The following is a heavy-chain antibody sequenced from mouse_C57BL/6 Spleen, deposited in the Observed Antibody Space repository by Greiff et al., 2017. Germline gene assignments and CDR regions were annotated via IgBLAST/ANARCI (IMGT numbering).Heavy chain of an antibody. V-gene: IGHV1-55*01. Sequence: QVQLQQPGAELVKPGASVKMSCKASGYTFTSYWITWVKQRPGQGLEWIGDIYPGSGSTNYNEKFKSKAPLTVDTSSSTAYMQLSILTSGDSAVYYCARGTYYGSSYEGYFDVWGTGTTVTVSS. CDR3: ARGTYYGSSYEGYFDV. J-gene: IGHJ1*03. CDR2: IYPGSGST. CDR1: GYTFTSYW. D-gene: IGHD1-1*01.